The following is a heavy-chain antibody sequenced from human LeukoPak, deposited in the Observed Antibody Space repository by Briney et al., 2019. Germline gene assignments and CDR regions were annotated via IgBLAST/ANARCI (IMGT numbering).Heavy chain of an antibody. CDR3: AAGARGDAFDI. D-gene: IGHD3-16*01. Sequence: SVKVSCKASGCTFTSSAVRWVRLARGQRLEWIGWIVVGSGNTNYAQKFQEKVTITRDMSTSTAYMELSSLRSEDTAVYYCAAGARGDAFDIWGQGTMITVSS. CDR2: IVVGSGNT. CDR1: GCTFTSSA. J-gene: IGHJ3*02. V-gene: IGHV1-58*01.